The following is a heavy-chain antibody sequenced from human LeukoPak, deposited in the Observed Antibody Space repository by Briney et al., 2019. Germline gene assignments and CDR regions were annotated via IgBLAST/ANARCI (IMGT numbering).Heavy chain of an antibody. Sequence: PSETLSLTCAVYGGSFSGYCWSWIRQPPGKGLEWIGEINHSGSTNYNPSLKSRVTISVDTSKNQFSLKLSSVTAADTAVYYCARGFTMVRGAKSGFDYWGQGTLVTVSS. CDR1: GGSFSGYC. CDR3: ARGFTMVRGAKSGFDY. V-gene: IGHV4-34*01. J-gene: IGHJ4*02. D-gene: IGHD3-10*01. CDR2: INHSGST.